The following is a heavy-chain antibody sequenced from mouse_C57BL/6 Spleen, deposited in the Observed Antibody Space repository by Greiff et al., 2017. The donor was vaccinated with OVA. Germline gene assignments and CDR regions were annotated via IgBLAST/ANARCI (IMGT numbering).Heavy chain of an antibody. J-gene: IGHJ2*01. CDR1: GYTFTDYE. V-gene: IGHV1-15*01. CDR3: TDYYYGSSPFDY. D-gene: IGHD1-1*01. CDR2: IDPETGGT. Sequence: VQLQQSGAELVRPGASVTLSCKASGYTFTDYEMHWVKQTHVHGLEWIGAIDPETGGTAYNQKFKGKAILTADKSSSTAYMELRSLTSEDSAVYYCTDYYYGSSPFDYWGQGTTLTVSS.